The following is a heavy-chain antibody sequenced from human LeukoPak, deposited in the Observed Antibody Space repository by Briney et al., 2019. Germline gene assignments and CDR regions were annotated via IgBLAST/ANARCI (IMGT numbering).Heavy chain of an antibody. J-gene: IGHJ5*02. Sequence: PGGSLRLSCAASGFTFSSYAMSWVRQAPGKGLEWVSAISGSGGSTYYADSVKGRFTISRDNSKNTLYLQMNSLRAEDTAVYYCAKDYFQSEVVANNWFDPWGQGTLVTVSS. CDR3: AKDYFQSEVVANNWFDP. D-gene: IGHD3-22*01. CDR2: ISGSGGST. CDR1: GFTFSSYA. V-gene: IGHV3-23*01.